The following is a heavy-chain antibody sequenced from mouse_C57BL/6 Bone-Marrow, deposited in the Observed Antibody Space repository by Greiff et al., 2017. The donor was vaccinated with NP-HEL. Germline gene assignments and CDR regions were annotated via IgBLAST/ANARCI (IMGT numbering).Heavy chain of an antibody. J-gene: IGHJ3*01. CDR3: PSNWALAY. CDR2: IRLKSDNYAT. D-gene: IGHD4-1*01. V-gene: IGHV6-3*01. CDR1: GFTFSNYW. Sequence: EVQGVESGGGLVQPGGSMKLSCVASGFTFSNYWMNWVRQSPEKGLEWVAQIRLKSDNYATHYAESVKGRFTISRDDSKSSVYLQMNNLRAEDTGIYYCPSNWALAYWGQGTLVTVSA.